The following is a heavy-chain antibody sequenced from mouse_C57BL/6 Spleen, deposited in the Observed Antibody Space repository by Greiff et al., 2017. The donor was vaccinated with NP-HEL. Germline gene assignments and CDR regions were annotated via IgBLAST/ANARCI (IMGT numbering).Heavy chain of an antibody. D-gene: IGHD6-2*01. CDR3: ARWGPSLYYFDY. V-gene: IGHV5-17*01. CDR1: GFTFSDYG. J-gene: IGHJ2*01. Sequence: EVQGVESGGGLVKPGGSLKLSCAASGFTFSDYGMHWVRQAPEKGLEWVAYISSGSSTIYYADTVKGRFTISRDNAKNTLFLQMTSLRSEDTAMYYCARWGPSLYYFDYWGQGTTLTVSS. CDR2: ISSGSSTI.